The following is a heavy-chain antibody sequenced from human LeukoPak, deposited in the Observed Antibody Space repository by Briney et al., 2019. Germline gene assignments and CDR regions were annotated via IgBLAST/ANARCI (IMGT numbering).Heavy chain of an antibody. J-gene: IGHJ4*02. D-gene: IGHD3-3*01. CDR2: IYSGDST. Sequence: TGGSLRLSCVGSGFSSTYTSWVRQAPGKGLEWVSVIYSGDSTYYADSVRGRFTISRDISKNTVYLQMNSLRPEDTAVYYCARDLWDGTGYWGQGTLVTVAS. V-gene: IGHV3-66*02. CDR3: ARDLWDGTGY. CDR1: GFSSTY.